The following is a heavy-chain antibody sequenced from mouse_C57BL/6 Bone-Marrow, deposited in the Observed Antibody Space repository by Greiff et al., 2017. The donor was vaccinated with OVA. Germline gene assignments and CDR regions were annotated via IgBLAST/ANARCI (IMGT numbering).Heavy chain of an antibody. D-gene: IGHD3-1*01. CDR1: GYAFTNYL. CDR2: INPGSGGT. CDR3: ARRAIYYAMDY. J-gene: IGHJ4*01. V-gene: IGHV1-54*01. Sequence: VQLQQSGAELVRPGTSVKVSCKASGYAFTNYLIEWVKQRPGQGLEWIGVINPGSGGTNYNEKFKGKATLTADKSSSTAYMQLSSLTSEDSAVYVCARRAIYYAMDYWGQGTSVTVSS.